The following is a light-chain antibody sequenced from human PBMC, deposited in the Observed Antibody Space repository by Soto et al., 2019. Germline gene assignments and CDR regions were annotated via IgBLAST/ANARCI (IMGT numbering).Light chain of an antibody. CDR1: SSDVGGYKY. Sequence: QSALTQPASVSGSPGQSITISCNGTSSDVGGYKYVSWYQQYPGKAPKLKIYEVSNRPSGVSNRFSGSKSGNTASLTISGLQAEDEADYYCSSYSSSSTLLVFGSGTKVTV. CDR2: EVS. J-gene: IGLJ1*01. CDR3: SSYSSSSTLLV. V-gene: IGLV2-14*01.